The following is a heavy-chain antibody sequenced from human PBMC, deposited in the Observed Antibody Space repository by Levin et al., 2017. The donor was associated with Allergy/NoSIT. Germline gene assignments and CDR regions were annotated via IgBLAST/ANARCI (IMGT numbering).Heavy chain of an antibody. CDR1: GFTFSSYS. CDR3: ARESYYYGSGSDYPNFDY. Sequence: GESLKISCAASGFTFSSYSMNWVRQAPGKGLEWVSSISSSSSYIYYADSVKGRFTISRDNAKNSLYLQMNSLRAEDTAVYYCARESYYYGSGSDYPNFDYWGQGTLVTVSS. CDR2: ISSSSSYI. V-gene: IGHV3-21*01. D-gene: IGHD3-10*01. J-gene: IGHJ4*02.